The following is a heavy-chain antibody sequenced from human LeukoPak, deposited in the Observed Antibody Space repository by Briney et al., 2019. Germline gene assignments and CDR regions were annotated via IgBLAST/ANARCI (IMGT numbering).Heavy chain of an antibody. J-gene: IGHJ4*02. CDR1: GGSISSYY. CDR2: IYNSGST. CDR3: TRANGYGLIDY. V-gene: IGHV4-59*01. Sequence: SETLSLTCTVSGGSISSYYWNWIRQPPGKGLEWIGYIYNSGSTNNNPSLKSRVTISVDTSKKQFSLKLSSVTAADTAVYYCTRANGYGLIDYWGQGTLVTVSS. D-gene: IGHD3-10*01.